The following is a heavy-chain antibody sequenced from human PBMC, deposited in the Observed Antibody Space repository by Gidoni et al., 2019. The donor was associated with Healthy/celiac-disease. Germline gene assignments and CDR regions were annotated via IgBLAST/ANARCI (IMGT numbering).Heavy chain of an antibody. V-gene: IGHV3-33*01. J-gene: IGHJ4*02. CDR3: ARGNYGGNPDY. D-gene: IGHD4-17*01. Sequence: QVQLVESGGGVVQPGRSLRLSCAASGFTFSSYGMHWVRQAPGKGLEWVAVIWYDGSNKYYADSVKGRFTISRDNSKNTLYLQMNSLRAEDTAVYYCARGNYGGNPDYWGQGTLVTVSS. CDR2: IWYDGSNK. CDR1: GFTFSSYG.